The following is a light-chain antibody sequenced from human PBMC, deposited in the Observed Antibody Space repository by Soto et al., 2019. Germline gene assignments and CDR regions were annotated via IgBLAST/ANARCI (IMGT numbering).Light chain of an antibody. CDR3: QQYNNWPGS. CDR1: LNVSSN. J-gene: IGKJ1*01. V-gene: IGKV3-15*01. CDR2: GIS. Sequence: IVLTQSPGTLSLSPGKRATLSCRASLNVSSNLTWYQQKPGQAPRLLIYGISNRATGIPARFSGSRSGTEFTLTISSLQSEDFAVYYCQQYNNWPGSFGQGTKVDI.